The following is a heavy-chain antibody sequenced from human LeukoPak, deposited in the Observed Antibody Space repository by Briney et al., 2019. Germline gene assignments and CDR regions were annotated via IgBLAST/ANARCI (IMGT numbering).Heavy chain of an antibody. CDR3: TRGGSYSAN. D-gene: IGHD1-26*01. V-gene: IGHV3-7*05. J-gene: IGHJ4*02. CDR2: IKHDGSVE. Sequence: PGGSLRLSCAASGFTFSGYWMPWVRQAPGKGLEWVANIKHDGSVENYVDSVKGRFTISRDNAKNSLYLQMNSLRAEDTAVYYCTRGGSYSANWGQGTLVTVSS. CDR1: GFTFSGYW.